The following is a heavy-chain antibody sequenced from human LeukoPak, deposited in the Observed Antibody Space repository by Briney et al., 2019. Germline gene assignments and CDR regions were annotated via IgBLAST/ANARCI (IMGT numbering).Heavy chain of an antibody. CDR1: GGSFSGYY. D-gene: IGHD2-2*01. J-gene: IGHJ3*02. CDR3: ARMPVPIHDAFDI. Sequence: SETLSLTCAVYGGSFSGYYWSWIRQPPGKGLEWIGEINHSGSTNYNPSLKSRVTMSLDTSKNQFSLKMTSVTAADSAIYFCARMPVPIHDAFDIWGQGTAVMVSS. V-gene: IGHV4-34*01. CDR2: INHSGST.